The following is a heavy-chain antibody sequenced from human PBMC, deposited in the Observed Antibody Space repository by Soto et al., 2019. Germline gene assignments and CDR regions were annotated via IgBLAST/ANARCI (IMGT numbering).Heavy chain of an antibody. CDR3: ARASTIFGVVTGGYYYYGMDV. J-gene: IGHJ6*02. Sequence: ASVKVSCKASGYTFTGYYMHWVRQAPGQGLEWMGWINPNSGGTNYAQKFQGRVTMTRDTSISTAYMELGRLRSDDTAVYYCARASTIFGVVTGGYYYYGMDVWGQGTTVTVSS. CDR2: INPNSGGT. D-gene: IGHD3-3*01. CDR1: GYTFTGYY. V-gene: IGHV1-2*02.